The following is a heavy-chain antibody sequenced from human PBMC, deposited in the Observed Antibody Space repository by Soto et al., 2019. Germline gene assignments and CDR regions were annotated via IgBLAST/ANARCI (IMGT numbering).Heavy chain of an antibody. CDR3: ARDLDYCGGDCRDAFDI. CDR2: IWYDGSNK. J-gene: IGHJ3*02. CDR1: GFTFSSYG. Sequence: LRLSCAASGFTFSSYGMHWVRQAPGKGLEWVAVIWYDGSNKYYADSVKGRFTISRDNSKNTLYLQMNSLRAEDTAVYYCARDLDYCGGDCRDAFDIWGQGTMVTVSS. D-gene: IGHD2-21*02. V-gene: IGHV3-33*01.